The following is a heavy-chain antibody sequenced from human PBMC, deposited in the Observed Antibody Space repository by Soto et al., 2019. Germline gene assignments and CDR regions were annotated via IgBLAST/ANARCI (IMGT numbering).Heavy chain of an antibody. CDR2: ISGSGGST. Sequence: GGSLRLSCATYGFTVSNYAMRWVRPAPGKGLEWVSAISGSGGSTYYADSVKGRFTISRDNSKNTLYLQMNSLRAEDTAVYYCANTPNYDFCCGYYFDYRGQGTLGLVS. CDR1: GFTVSNYA. CDR3: ANTPNYDFCCGYYFDY. D-gene: IGHD3-3*01. V-gene: IGHV3-23*01. J-gene: IGHJ4*02.